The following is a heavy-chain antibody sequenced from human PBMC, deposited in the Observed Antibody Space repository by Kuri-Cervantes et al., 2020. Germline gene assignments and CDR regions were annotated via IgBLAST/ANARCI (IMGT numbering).Heavy chain of an antibody. CDR3: VREGRVGHIDAFDI. V-gene: IGHV3-13*01. J-gene: IGHJ3*02. CDR1: GFTCSNYD. CDR2: MATGGDT. D-gene: IGHD5-24*01. Sequence: GESLKISCTASGFTCSNYDMHWVRQVRGQGLEWVSSMATGGDTYYQASVRGRFAVSREDATNSFYLHMNSLRDGDTAIYYCVREGRVGHIDAFDIWGRGTMVTVSS.